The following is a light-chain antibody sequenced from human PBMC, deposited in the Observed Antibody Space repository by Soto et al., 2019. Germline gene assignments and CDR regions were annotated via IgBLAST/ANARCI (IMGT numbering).Light chain of an antibody. CDR2: SAS. CDR3: QQSYSALIT. Sequence: DIQMTQSPSSLSASVGDRVTISCRASQNIGNFLNWYQHKPGKAPNLLIYSASNLETGVPSRFSGSGSGTDFSLTISSLQPDDFAIYYCQQSYSALITFGQGTRLEIK. CDR1: QNIGNF. J-gene: IGKJ5*01. V-gene: IGKV1-39*01.